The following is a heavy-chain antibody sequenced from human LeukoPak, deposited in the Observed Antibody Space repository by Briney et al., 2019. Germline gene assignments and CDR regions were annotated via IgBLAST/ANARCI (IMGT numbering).Heavy chain of an antibody. J-gene: IGHJ4*02. CDR3: ARRTGSGSLYY. Sequence: GASVKVSCKASGYTFTSYGISWVRQAPGQGLEWMGRIIPILGIANYAQKFQGRVTITADKSTSTAYMELSSLRSEDTAVYYCARRTGSGSLYYWGQGTLVTVSS. CDR2: IIPILGIA. D-gene: IGHD3-10*01. V-gene: IGHV1-69*04. CDR1: GYTFTSYG.